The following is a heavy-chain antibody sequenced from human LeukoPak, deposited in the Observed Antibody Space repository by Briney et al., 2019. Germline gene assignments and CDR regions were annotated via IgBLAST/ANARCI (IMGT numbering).Heavy chain of an antibody. Sequence: GGSLRLSCAASGFTFSDYYMSWIRQAPGKGLEYVSSISSNGGSTYHADSVKGRFTISRDNSKNTLYLQMSSLRAEDTAVYYCVKQGGYGPHWYFDLWGRGTLVTVSS. CDR2: ISSNGGST. CDR3: VKQGGYGPHWYFDL. J-gene: IGHJ2*01. V-gene: IGHV3-64D*06. D-gene: IGHD5-12*01. CDR1: GFTFSDYY.